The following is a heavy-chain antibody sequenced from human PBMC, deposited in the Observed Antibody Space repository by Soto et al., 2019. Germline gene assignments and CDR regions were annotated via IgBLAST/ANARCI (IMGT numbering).Heavy chain of an antibody. CDR3: QSDGSYFRYGMDV. Sequence: EVQLLESGGGLVQPGGSLRLSCAASGFTFRSYAMSWVRQAPGKGLEWVSAISGSGGSTYYADSVKGRFTISRDNSKNTQYLQMNSLRAEDTAVYYCQSDGSYFRYGMDVWGQGTTVTVSS. CDR1: GFTFRSYA. CDR2: ISGSGGST. D-gene: IGHD1-26*01. V-gene: IGHV3-23*01. J-gene: IGHJ6*02.